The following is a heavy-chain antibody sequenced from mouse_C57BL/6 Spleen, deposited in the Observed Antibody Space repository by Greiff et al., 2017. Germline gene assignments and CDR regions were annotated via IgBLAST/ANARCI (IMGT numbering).Heavy chain of an antibody. J-gene: IGHJ4*01. CDR2: INPNNGGT. Sequence: VQLQQSGPELVKPGASVKIPCKASGYTFTDYNMDWVKQSHGKSLEWIGDINPNNGGTIYNQKFKGKATLTVDKSSSTAYMELRSLTSEDTAVYYCARALDYGSSYYYAMDYWGQGTSVTVSS. CDR1: GYTFTDYN. CDR3: ARALDYGSSYYYAMDY. D-gene: IGHD1-1*01. V-gene: IGHV1-18*01.